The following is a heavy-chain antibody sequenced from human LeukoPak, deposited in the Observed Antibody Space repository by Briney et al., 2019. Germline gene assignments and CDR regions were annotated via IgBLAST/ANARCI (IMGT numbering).Heavy chain of an antibody. CDR1: GFTFSSYD. CDR2: IWYDGSNK. Sequence: GGSLRLSCAASGFTFSSYDMHWVRQAPGKGLEWVAVIWYDGSNKYYADSVKGRFTISRDNSKNTLYLQMNSLRAEDTAVYYCARDAVARGGNGAFDIWGQGTMVTVSS. J-gene: IGHJ3*02. D-gene: IGHD1-1*01. V-gene: IGHV3-33*01. CDR3: ARDAVARGGNGAFDI.